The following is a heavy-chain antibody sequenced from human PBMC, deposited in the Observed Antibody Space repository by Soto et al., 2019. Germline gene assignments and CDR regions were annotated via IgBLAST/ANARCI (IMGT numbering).Heavy chain of an antibody. Sequence: ASVKVSCKASGGTFSSYAISWVRQALGQGLEWMGGIIPIFGTANYAQKFQGRVTITADESTSTAYMELSSLRSEDTAVYYCAREVRAAAGTYWFDPWGQGTLVTVSS. D-gene: IGHD6-13*01. J-gene: IGHJ5*02. V-gene: IGHV1-69*13. CDR2: IIPIFGTA. CDR1: GGTFSSYA. CDR3: AREVRAAAGTYWFDP.